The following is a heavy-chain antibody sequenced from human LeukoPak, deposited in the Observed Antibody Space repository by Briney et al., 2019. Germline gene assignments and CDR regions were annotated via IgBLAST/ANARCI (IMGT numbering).Heavy chain of an antibody. J-gene: IGHJ4*02. CDR1: GYTFTGYY. Sequence: ASVKVSCEASGYTFTGYYMHWVRQAPGQGLEWMGWINPNSGGTNYAQKFQGRVTMTRDTSISTAYMELSRLRSDDTAVYYCARGNNRYSSSWYDYWGQGTLVTVSS. D-gene: IGHD6-13*01. CDR3: ARGNNRYSSSWYDY. V-gene: IGHV1-2*02. CDR2: INPNSGGT.